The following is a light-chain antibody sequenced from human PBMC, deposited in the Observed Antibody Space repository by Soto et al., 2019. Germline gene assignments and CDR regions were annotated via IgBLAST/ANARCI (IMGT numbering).Light chain of an antibody. J-gene: IGKJ1*01. Sequence: DIEMTQSPSSLSASAGDRVIITCRESKDISDYLAWFQQTPGKAPKRXIYAASTLQNGVPSMFIGSGAGTDFTRTISSLKHEDVTTALCQQVRSYTWTFGRGTKVDIK. CDR3: QQVRSYTWT. V-gene: IGKV1-9*01. CDR1: KDISDY. CDR2: AAS.